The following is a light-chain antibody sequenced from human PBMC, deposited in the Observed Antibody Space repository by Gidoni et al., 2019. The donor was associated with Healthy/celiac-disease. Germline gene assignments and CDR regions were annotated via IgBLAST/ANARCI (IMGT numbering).Light chain of an antibody. Sequence: QSVLTQPPSASGTPGQRVTISCSGSSSNIGSNTVNWYQQLPGTAPKLLIYSNNQRPSGVPDRFSGSKSGTSASLAISGLQSEDEADYYCAAWDDSLNGPHLNWVFGGGTKLTVL. J-gene: IGLJ3*02. CDR1: SSNIGSNT. CDR2: SNN. CDR3: AAWDDSLNGPHLNWV. V-gene: IGLV1-44*01.